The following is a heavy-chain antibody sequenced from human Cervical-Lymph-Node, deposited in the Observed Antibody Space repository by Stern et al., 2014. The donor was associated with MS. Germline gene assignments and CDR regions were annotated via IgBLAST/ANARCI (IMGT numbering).Heavy chain of an antibody. V-gene: IGHV5-51*03. Sequence: VQLVQSGAEVKKPGESLKISCKGSGYTFTNNWIAWVRQMPGKGLEWMGIIYPDDSDIRYSPSLQGQVTLSADKSISTSHMHCSGLKAADSAVYYCAKPPPRRKWDDPNYGMDVWGQGTTVTVSS. J-gene: IGHJ6*02. CDR2: IYPDDSDI. CDR3: AKPPPRRKWDDPNYGMDV. CDR1: GYTFTNNW. D-gene: IGHD1-1*01.